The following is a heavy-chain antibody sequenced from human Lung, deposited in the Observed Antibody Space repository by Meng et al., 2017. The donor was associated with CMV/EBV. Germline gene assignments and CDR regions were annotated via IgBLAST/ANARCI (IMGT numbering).Heavy chain of an antibody. V-gene: IGHV3-53*01. Sequence: ESXKISCAASGFSVRNNYMNWVRQAPGKGLEWVSIIYSGGSISYADPVKGRFTISRDNSKNTLYLQMNNLRAEDTAVYYCARDLRRYFDYWGQGTEVTVSS. CDR2: IYSGGSI. J-gene: IGHJ4*02. CDR3: ARDLRRYFDY. CDR1: GFSVRNNY.